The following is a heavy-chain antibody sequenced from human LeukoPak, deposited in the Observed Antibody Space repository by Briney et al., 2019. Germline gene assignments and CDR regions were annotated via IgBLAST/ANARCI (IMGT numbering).Heavy chain of an antibody. Sequence: SQTLSLTCAISGDSVSRNSAAWNWIRQSPSRGLEWLGRTYYKSKWNNNYAVSVKSRITINSDTSKNQSSLQLNSVIPEDTAVYYCARGDQGFDYWGQGTLVTVSS. CDR1: GDSVSRNSAA. CDR3: ARGDQGFDY. CDR2: TYYKSKWNN. V-gene: IGHV6-1*01. J-gene: IGHJ4*02.